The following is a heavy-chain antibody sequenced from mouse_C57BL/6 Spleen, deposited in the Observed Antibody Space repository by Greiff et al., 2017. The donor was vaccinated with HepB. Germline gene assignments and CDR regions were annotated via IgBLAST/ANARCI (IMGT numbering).Heavy chain of an antibody. Sequence: QVQLQQSGPELVKPGASVKISCKASGYAFSSSWMNWVKQRPGKGLEWIGRMYPGDGDTNYNGKFKGKATMTADKSSSTAYMQLSSLTSEDSAVYFCAREGEADWYFDVWGTGTTVTVSS. D-gene: IGHD3-2*02. CDR2: MYPGDGDT. CDR3: AREGEADWYFDV. CDR1: GYAFSSSW. J-gene: IGHJ1*03. V-gene: IGHV1-82*01.